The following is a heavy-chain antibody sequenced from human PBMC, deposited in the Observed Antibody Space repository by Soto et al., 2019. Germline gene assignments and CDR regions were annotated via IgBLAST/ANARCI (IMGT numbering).Heavy chain of an antibody. CDR1: GFTFSSYG. Sequence: QVQLVESGGGVVQPGRSLRLSCAASGFTFSSYGMHWVRQAPGKGLEWVAVIWYDGSNKYYADSVKGRFTISRDNSKNALYLKMNSLRAEDTAVYYCARDRPPNDYIWGSYRPYNWFEPWGQGTLVTVSS. CDR3: ARDRPPNDYIWGSYRPYNWFEP. V-gene: IGHV3-33*01. CDR2: IWYDGSNK. J-gene: IGHJ5*02. D-gene: IGHD3-16*02.